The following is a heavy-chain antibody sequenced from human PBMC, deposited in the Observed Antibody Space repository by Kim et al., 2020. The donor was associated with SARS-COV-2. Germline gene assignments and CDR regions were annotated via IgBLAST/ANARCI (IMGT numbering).Heavy chain of an antibody. CDR1: GYSISSGYY. CDR2: IYHSGST. CDR3: ARELKGGYGEVPEYYFDY. D-gene: IGHD4-17*01. J-gene: IGHJ4*02. V-gene: IGHV4-38-2*02. Sequence: SETLSLTCTVSGYSISSGYYWGWIRQPPGKGLEWIGSIYHSGSTYYNQSLKSRVTISVDTSKNQFSLKLSSVTAADTAVYYCARELKGGYGEVPEYYFDYWGQGTLVTVSS.